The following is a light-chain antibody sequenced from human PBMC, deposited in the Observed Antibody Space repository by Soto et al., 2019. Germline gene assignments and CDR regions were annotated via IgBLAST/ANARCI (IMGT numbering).Light chain of an antibody. Sequence: EIVLTQSPGTLSLSPGERATLSCRASQSVSSNLAWYQQKPGQAPSLLIYGAFTRATGVPARFSGTGSGTEFTLTINSLQSEDFALYYCQQYNDWPLTFGQGTKVDI. CDR1: QSVSSN. CDR3: QQYNDWPLT. J-gene: IGKJ1*01. CDR2: GAF. V-gene: IGKV3-15*01.